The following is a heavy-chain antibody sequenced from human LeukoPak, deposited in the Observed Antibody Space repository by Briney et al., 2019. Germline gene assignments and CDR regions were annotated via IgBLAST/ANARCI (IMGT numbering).Heavy chain of an antibody. Sequence: PSETLSLTCAVYGGSFSGYYWSWIRQPPGKGLEWIGEINHSGSTNYNPSLKSRVPISVDTSKNQFSLKLSSVTAADTAVYYCVRNDGAFDIWGQGTMVTVSS. CDR1: GGSFSGYY. V-gene: IGHV4-34*01. CDR3: VRNDGAFDI. J-gene: IGHJ3*02. CDR2: INHSGST. D-gene: IGHD1-1*01.